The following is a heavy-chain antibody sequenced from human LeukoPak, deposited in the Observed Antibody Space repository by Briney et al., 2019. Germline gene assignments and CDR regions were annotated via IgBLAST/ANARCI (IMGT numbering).Heavy chain of an antibody. V-gene: IGHV3-30*02. D-gene: IGHD4-17*01. Sequence: GGSLRLSCAASGFTFSSYGMHWVRQAPGKGLEWVAFIRYDGSNKYYADSVKGRFTISRDNSKNTLYLQMNSLRAEDTAVYYCAKETDYGDYSLGYWGQGTLVTVSS. CDR3: AKETDYGDYSLGY. CDR1: GFTFSSYG. J-gene: IGHJ4*02. CDR2: IRYDGSNK.